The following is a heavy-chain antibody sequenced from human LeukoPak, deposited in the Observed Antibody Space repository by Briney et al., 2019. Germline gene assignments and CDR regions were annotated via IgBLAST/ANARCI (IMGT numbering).Heavy chain of an antibody. Sequence: SETLSLTCTVSGGSISSYYWSWIRQPPGKGLEWIGYIYYSGSTNYNPSLKSRVTISVDTSKNQFSLKLSSVTAADTAVYYCARIYYYYYMDVWGKGTTVTVSS. CDR1: GGSISSYY. CDR3: ARIYYYYYMDV. J-gene: IGHJ6*03. V-gene: IGHV4-59*12. CDR2: IYYSGST.